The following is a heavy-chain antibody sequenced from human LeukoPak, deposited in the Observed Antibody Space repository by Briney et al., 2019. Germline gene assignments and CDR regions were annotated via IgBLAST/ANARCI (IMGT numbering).Heavy chain of an antibody. CDR3: AKDRGAVAGSFDY. V-gene: IGHV3-30*02. CDR2: IRYDGSNK. D-gene: IGHD6-19*01. CDR1: GFTFSSYG. Sequence: GGSLRLSCAVSGFTFSSYGMHWVRQAPGKGLEWVAFIRYDGSNKYYADSVKGRFTISRDNSKNTLYLQMNSLRAEDTAVYYCAKDRGAVAGSFDYWGQGTLVTVSS. J-gene: IGHJ4*02.